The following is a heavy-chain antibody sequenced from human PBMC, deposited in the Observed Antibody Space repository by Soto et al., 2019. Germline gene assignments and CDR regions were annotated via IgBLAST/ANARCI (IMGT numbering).Heavy chain of an antibody. CDR1: GGSFSGYY. CDR3: ATSSHYDFWSGYYYYMDV. J-gene: IGHJ6*03. V-gene: IGHV4-34*01. CDR2: INHSGST. Sequence: SETLSLTCAVYGGSFSGYYWSWIRQPPGKGLEWIGEINHSGSTNYNPSLKSRVTISVDTSKNQFSLKLSSVTAADTAVYYCATSSHYDFWSGYYYYMDVWGKGTTVTVSS. D-gene: IGHD3-3*01.